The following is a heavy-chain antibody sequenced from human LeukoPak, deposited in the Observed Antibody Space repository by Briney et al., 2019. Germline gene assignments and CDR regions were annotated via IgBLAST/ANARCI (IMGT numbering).Heavy chain of an antibody. V-gene: IGHV4-38-2*02. CDR2: IYHSGGT. CDR1: GYSISSGYY. J-gene: IGHJ4*02. Sequence: SETLSLTCTVSGYSISSGYYWGWIRQPPGKGLEWIGSIYHSGGTYYNPSLKSRVTISVDTSKNQFSLKLSSVTAADTAVYYCARDPWPTIAAAGHYFDYWGQGTLVTVSS. CDR3: ARDPWPTIAAAGHYFDY. D-gene: IGHD6-13*01.